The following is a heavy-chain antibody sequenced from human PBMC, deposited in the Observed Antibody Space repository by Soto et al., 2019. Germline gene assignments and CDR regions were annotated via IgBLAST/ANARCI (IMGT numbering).Heavy chain of an antibody. V-gene: IGHV4-4*02. CDR2: IYHSGST. CDR3: AGYPIAAAGTNY. Sequence: PSETLSLTCAVSGGSISSSNWWSWVRQPPGKGLEWIGEIYHSGSTNYNPSLKSRVTISVDKSKNQFSLKLSSVTAADTAVYYCAGYPIAAAGTNYWGQGTLVTVSS. CDR1: GGSISSSNW. J-gene: IGHJ4*02. D-gene: IGHD6-13*01.